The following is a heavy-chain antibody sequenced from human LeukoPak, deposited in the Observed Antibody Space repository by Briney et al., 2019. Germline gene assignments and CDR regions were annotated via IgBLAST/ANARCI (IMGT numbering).Heavy chain of an antibody. V-gene: IGHV3-30*01. J-gene: IGHJ4*02. CDR3: ARVFREVLYYDFWSGPEPVDY. CDR2: ISYDGSNK. CDR1: GFTFSSYA. Sequence: PGGSLRLSCAASGFTFSSYAMHWVRQAPGKGLEWVAVISYDGSNKYYADSVKGRFTISRDNSKNTLYLQMNSLRAEDTAVYYCARVFREVLYYDFWSGPEPVDYWGQGTLVTVSS. D-gene: IGHD3-3*01.